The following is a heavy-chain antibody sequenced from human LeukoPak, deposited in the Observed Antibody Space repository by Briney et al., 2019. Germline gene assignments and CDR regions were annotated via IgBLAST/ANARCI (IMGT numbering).Heavy chain of an antibody. CDR1: GDSVSSNIAG. CDR3: ARGGLVGSDRGWFGP. V-gene: IGHV6-1*01. D-gene: IGHD2-15*01. J-gene: IGHJ5*02. CDR2: TYYRSMWYI. Sequence: SQTLSLTCAISGDSVSSNIAGWSWIRQSPSRGLEWLGRTYYRSMWYIDYAVSAGSRITINVDTSKNQFSLQLNSVTPEDTAVYYCARGGLVGSDRGWFGPWGQGTLVTVSS.